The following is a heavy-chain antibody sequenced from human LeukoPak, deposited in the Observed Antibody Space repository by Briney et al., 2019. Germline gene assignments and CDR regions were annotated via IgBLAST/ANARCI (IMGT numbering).Heavy chain of an antibody. Sequence: PSETLSLTCTVSGGSISSSSYYWGWIRQPPGKGLEWIGSICYSGSTYYNPSLKSRVTISVDTSKNQFSLKLSSVTAADTAVYYCARQLTYYYGSGNTDWFDPWGQGTLVTVSS. J-gene: IGHJ5*02. D-gene: IGHD3-10*01. V-gene: IGHV4-39*01. CDR1: GGSISSSSYY. CDR2: ICYSGST. CDR3: ARQLTYYYGSGNTDWFDP.